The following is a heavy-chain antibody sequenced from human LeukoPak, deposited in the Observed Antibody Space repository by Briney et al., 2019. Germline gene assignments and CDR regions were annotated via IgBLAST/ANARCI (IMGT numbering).Heavy chain of an antibody. Sequence: PSQTLSLTCTVSGGSISSDNYFWSWIRQPAGKGLEWIGRFYTSGRTNYNPSLKSRVTMSVETSKNPFSLRLTSVTAADTAVYYWARVWEYTLYYVGSGETFDIWGQGTMVTVSS. CDR1: GGSISSDNYF. J-gene: IGHJ3*02. CDR2: FYTSGRT. CDR3: ARVWEYTLYYVGSGETFDI. V-gene: IGHV4-61*02. D-gene: IGHD3-22*01.